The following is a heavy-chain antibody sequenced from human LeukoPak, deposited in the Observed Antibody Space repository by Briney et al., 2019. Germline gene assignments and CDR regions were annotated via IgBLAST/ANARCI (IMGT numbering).Heavy chain of an antibody. J-gene: IGHJ4*02. D-gene: IGHD3-10*01. CDR3: ARAPGELLGFDY. Sequence: ASVKVSCKASGYTYTSYGISWVRQAPGQGLEWMGWISAYNGHTNYAQKLQGRVTMTTDTSTSTAYMELRSLRSEDTAVYYCARAPGELLGFDYWGQGTLVTVSS. CDR1: GYTYTSYG. V-gene: IGHV1-18*01. CDR2: ISAYNGHT.